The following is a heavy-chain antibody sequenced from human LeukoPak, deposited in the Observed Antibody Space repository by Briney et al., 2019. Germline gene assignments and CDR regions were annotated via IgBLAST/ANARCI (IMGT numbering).Heavy chain of an antibody. Sequence: SGGSLRLSCAGSGFTFNDHAMHWVRQVQGKGLEWVSGIIWNGGSKAYADSVKGRFTISRDNAKNSLYLQMSSLTTEDTAFYYCARGHGAFGYYFINVWGKGTTVTVSS. V-gene: IGHV3-9*01. J-gene: IGHJ6*03. CDR1: GFTFNDHA. D-gene: IGHD3-3*01. CDR2: IIWNGGSK. CDR3: ARGHGAFGYYFINV.